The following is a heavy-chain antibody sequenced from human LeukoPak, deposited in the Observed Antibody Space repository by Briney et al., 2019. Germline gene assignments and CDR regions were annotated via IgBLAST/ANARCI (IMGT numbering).Heavy chain of an antibody. D-gene: IGHD4-17*01. CDR3: ARVFTTVTNDAFDI. V-gene: IGHV3-53*04. Sequence: PGGSLRLSCAASGFTVSSNYMSWVRQAPGKGLEWVSVIYSGGSTYYADSVKGRFTISRHNSKNTLYLQMNSLRAEDTAVYYCARVFTTVTNDAFDIWGQGTMVTVSS. CDR1: GFTVSSNY. CDR2: IYSGGST. J-gene: IGHJ3*02.